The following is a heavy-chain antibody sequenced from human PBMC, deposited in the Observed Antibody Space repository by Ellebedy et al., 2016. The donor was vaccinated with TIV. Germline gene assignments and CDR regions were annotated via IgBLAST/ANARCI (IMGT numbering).Heavy chain of an antibody. J-gene: IGHJ4*02. Sequence: PGGSLRLSCTTSGFRFGDYSMSWFRQAPGKGLEWISFIRSKGYGETPKYAASVQGRFNISRDDSKSIAYLQMNGLKSDDTGVYYCSKTDCGGDCYPDYWGQGTLVTVSS. D-gene: IGHD2-21*02. CDR1: GFRFGDYS. CDR2: IRSKGYGETP. V-gene: IGHV3-49*03. CDR3: SKTDCGGDCYPDY.